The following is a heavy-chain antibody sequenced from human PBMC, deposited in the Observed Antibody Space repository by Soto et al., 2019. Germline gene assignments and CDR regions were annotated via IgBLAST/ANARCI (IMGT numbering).Heavy chain of an antibody. CDR2: ISRDGSNK. V-gene: IGHV3-30*18. J-gene: IGHJ4*02. CDR1: GFTFSSYG. D-gene: IGHD3-9*01. CDR3: AKDIGILTGYKVIDY. Sequence: QVHLVESGGGVVQPGRSLRLSCAASGFTFSSYGMHWVRQAPGKGLEWVAFISRDGSNKYYADSVKGRFTISRDNSKNTMYQQMDSLRAEDTAVYYCAKDIGILTGYKVIDYWGQGTLVTVSS.